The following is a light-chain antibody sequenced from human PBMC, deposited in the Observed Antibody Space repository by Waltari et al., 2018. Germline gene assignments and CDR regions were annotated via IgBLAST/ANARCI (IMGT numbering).Light chain of an antibody. CDR1: QSILFTSNNKNY. J-gene: IGKJ2*01. CDR3: QQYYSTPYT. CDR2: WAS. V-gene: IGKV4-1*01. Sequence: DIMMNQSPDSLAVYLGERATITCKSRQSILFTSNNKNYLAWYQQRPGQPPKLLIYWASTQESGVPDRFSGSGSATDFTLTISSLQTEDVAVYYCQQYYSTPYTFGQGTKLEI.